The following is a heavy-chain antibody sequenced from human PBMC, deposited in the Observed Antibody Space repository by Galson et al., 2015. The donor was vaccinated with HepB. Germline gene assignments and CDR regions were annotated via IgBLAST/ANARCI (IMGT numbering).Heavy chain of an antibody. Sequence: SLRLSCAASGFTFSNAWMSWVRQAPGKGLEWVGRIKTKTDGGATDYAAPVKGRFTFSRDDSKNTLYMQMNSLKTEDTGVYYCTTTERPPGLLWFGELRYWGQGTLVTVSS. CDR1: GFTFSNAW. CDR3: TTTERPPGLLWFGELRY. J-gene: IGHJ4*02. V-gene: IGHV3-15*01. CDR2: IKTKTDGGAT. D-gene: IGHD3-10*01.